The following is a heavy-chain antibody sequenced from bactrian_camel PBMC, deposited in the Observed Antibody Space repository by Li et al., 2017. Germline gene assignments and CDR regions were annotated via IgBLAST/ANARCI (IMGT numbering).Heavy chain of an antibody. CDR1: GYRYSGSY. CDR2: ITTGTGNT. J-gene: IGHJ4*01. CDR3: AADSRAEICARSLKGRPASQY. D-gene: IGHD3*01. V-gene: IGHV3S54*01. Sequence: QVQLVESGGGSVQAGGSLRLSCVASGYRYSGSYMGWFRQAPGNEREGVATITTGTGNTDYADAVKGRFSASRDTYKNTLYLQMDNLQSEDTATYYCAADSRAEICARSLKGRPASQYWGQGTQVTVS.